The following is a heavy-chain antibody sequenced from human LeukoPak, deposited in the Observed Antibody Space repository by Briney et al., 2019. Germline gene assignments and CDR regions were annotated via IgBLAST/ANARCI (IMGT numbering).Heavy chain of an antibody. CDR2: IYYSGST. CDR3: ARVHCGGDCYPDY. V-gene: IGHV4-59*01. CDR1: GGSISSYY. D-gene: IGHD2-21*02. Sequence: SETLSLTCTVSGGSISSYYWSWIRQPPGKGLEWIGYIYYSGSTNYNPSLKSRVTISVDTSKNQFSLKLSSVTAADTAVYYCARVHCGGDCYPDYWGQGTLVTVSS. J-gene: IGHJ4*02.